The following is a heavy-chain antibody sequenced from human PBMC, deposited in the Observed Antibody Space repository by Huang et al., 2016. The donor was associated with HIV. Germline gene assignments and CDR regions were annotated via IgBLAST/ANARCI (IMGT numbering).Heavy chain of an antibody. CDR3: AKDIGSGSYGGDAFDI. CDR2: ISWNSGSI. Sequence: EVQLVESGGGLVQPGRSLRLSCAASGFTFDDYAMHWVRQAPGKGLEWGSGISWNSGSIGYEDSVKGRFTISRDNAKNSLYLQMNNLRAEDKALYYCAKDIGSGSYGGDAFDIWGQGTVVTVSS. V-gene: IGHV3-9*01. CDR1: GFTFDDYA. D-gene: IGHD1-26*01. J-gene: IGHJ3*02.